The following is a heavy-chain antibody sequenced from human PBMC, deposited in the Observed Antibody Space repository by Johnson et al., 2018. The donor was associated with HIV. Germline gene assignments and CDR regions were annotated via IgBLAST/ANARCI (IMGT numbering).Heavy chain of an antibody. CDR2: ISSRGSTR. CDR3: ARVSWLHDVFDI. J-gene: IGHJ3*02. CDR1: GFTFNDYA. Sequence: QVQLVESGGGVVRPGGSLSLSCTVSGFTFNDYAMNWVRQPPGKGLEWVSYISSRGSTRYYADSVKGRSPISRDNAKNSLSLQMNRVRAEDTAVYYCARVSWLHDVFDIWGQGTMVTVSS. D-gene: IGHD5-24*01. V-gene: IGHV3-11*04.